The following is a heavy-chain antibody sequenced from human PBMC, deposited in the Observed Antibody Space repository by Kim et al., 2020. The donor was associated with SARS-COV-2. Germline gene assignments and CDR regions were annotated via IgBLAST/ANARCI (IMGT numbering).Heavy chain of an antibody. CDR3: ARDRHYSSSWYGDYYYGMDV. D-gene: IGHD6-13*01. V-gene: IGHV3-11*05. J-gene: IGHJ6*02. Sequence: RFTISRDNAKNSLYLQMNSLRAEDTAVYYCARDRHYSSSWYGDYYYGMDVWGQGTTVTVSS.